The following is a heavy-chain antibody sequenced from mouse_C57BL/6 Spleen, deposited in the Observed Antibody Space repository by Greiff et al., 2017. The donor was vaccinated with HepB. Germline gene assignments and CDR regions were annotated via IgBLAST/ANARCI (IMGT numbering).Heavy chain of an antibody. CDR2: INPSTGGT. J-gene: IGHJ2*01. CDR1: GYSFTGYY. Sequence: EVQLQQSGPELVKPGASVKISCKASGYSFTGYYMNWVKQSPEKSLEWIGEINPSTGGTTYNQKFKAKATLTVDKSSSTAYMQLKSLTSEDSAVYYCATKDSWGQGTTLTVSS. CDR3: ATKDS. V-gene: IGHV1-42*01.